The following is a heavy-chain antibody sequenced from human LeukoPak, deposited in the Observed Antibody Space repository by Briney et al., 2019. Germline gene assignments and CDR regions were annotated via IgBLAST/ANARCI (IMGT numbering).Heavy chain of an antibody. D-gene: IGHD5-12*01. CDR3: AKDRSRATIPLDY. Sequence: GGSLRLSCAASGFTFSGSAMHWVRQASGKGLEWVGRIRSKANSYATAYAASVKGRFTISRDDSKNTAYLQMNSLKTEDTAVYYCAKDRSRATIPLDYWGQGTLVTVSS. CDR1: GFTFSGSA. V-gene: IGHV3-73*01. J-gene: IGHJ4*02. CDR2: IRSKANSYAT.